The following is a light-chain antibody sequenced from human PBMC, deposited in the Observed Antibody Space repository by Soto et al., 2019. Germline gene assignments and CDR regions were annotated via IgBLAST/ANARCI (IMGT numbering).Light chain of an antibody. V-gene: IGKV4-1*01. CDR3: QQYYSDTLT. Sequence: DIVMTQSPDSLAVSLGERATFNCKSSQGVFYNSNNNNYLAWYQHRAGRPPKLLIYWASTRASGVPDRFSGSGSGTDFTLTISSLQAEDVAVYYCQQYYSDTLTFGGGTKVEIK. J-gene: IGKJ4*01. CDR2: WAS. CDR1: QGVFYNSNNNNY.